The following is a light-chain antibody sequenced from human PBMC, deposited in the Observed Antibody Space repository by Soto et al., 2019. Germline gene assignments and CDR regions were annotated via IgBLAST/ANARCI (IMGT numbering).Light chain of an antibody. V-gene: IGKV4-1*01. CDR3: QQYGRSPSWT. CDR1: QSVLYNSDNKNF. CDR2: WAS. J-gene: IGKJ1*01. Sequence: DIVMTQSPDSLSVSLGKRATINFKSSQSVLYNSDNKNFLALYQQKPVQPPKLLIYWASARESGVPDRFSGSGSGTDFTLTISKLQAEDVAVYYCQQYGRSPSWTFGQGTKVEIK.